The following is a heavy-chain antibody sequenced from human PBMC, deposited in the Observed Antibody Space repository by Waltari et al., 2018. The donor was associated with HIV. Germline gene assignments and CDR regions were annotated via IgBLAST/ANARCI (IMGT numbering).Heavy chain of an antibody. J-gene: IGHJ4*02. CDR1: GLDVSGCD. Sequence: QVQLVESGGGMVQSGGSLSLSCGVSGLDVSGCDMHWVRQAPGKGLEWVAVMSYDGKTYYSDDVRGRFTMSRDTSRNTMFLQMDRLKVGDRGVYYCAKDLNVFYHGSGFDYWGPGSPVSVS. CDR2: MSYDGKT. V-gene: IGHV3-30*18. CDR3: AKDLNVFYHGSGFDY. D-gene: IGHD3-10*01.